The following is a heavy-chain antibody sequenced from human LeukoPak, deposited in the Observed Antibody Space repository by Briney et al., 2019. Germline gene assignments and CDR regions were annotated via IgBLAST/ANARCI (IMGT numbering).Heavy chain of an antibody. V-gene: IGHV3-21*01. Sequence: GGSLRLSCTASGFKFDDYGMTWVRHAPGKGLEWVSTIDSGSTYIYYADSVKGRFTISRDNAKNSLYLQMNSLRAEDTAVYYCARDSTSSWETAFDVWGQGTMVTVSS. CDR2: IDSGSTYI. J-gene: IGHJ3*01. CDR3: ARDSTSSWETAFDV. CDR1: GFKFDDYG. D-gene: IGHD1-26*01.